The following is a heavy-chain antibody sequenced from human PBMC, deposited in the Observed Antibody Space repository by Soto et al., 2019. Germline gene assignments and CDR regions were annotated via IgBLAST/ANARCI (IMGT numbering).Heavy chain of an antibody. V-gene: IGHV1-2*02. D-gene: IGHD2-2*01. Sequence: QVQLVQSGAEVKKPGASVKVSCKASGYTFTGYYMHWVRQAPGQGLEWMGWINPNSGGTNYAQKFQGGVTMTRDTSISTVYMELSRLRSDDTAVYYCARGAQYVPDTDAFDIWGQGTMVTVAS. CDR3: ARGAQYVPDTDAFDI. J-gene: IGHJ3*02. CDR1: GYTFTGYY. CDR2: INPNSGGT.